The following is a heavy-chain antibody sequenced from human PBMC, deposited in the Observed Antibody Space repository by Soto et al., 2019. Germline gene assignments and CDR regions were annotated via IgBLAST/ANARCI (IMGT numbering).Heavy chain of an antibody. V-gene: IGHV3-7*01. CDR2: IKQDGSEK. CDR3: ARDLPYYGSGTYPPACDC. Sequence: GGSLRLSCAASGFIFTTYWMSWVRQAPGKGLEWVANIKQDGSEKYYVDSVKGRFTISRDNAKNSLYLQMNRLRAEDTAVYYCARDLPYYGSGTYPPACDCWGQGTLVTVSS. D-gene: IGHD3-10*01. CDR1: GFIFTTYW. J-gene: IGHJ4*02.